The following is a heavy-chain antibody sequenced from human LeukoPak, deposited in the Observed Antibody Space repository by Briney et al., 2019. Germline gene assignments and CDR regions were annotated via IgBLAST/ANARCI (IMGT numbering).Heavy chain of an antibody. CDR1: GYTFTSYG. Sequence: ASAKVSCKASGYTFTSYGISWVRQAPGQGLEWMGWISAYNGNTNYAQKLQGRVTMTTDTSTSTAYMELRSLRSDDTAVYYCARALQQWGSSGWTPYYYYYMDVWGKGTTVTVSS. CDR2: ISAYNGNT. D-gene: IGHD6-19*01. CDR3: ARALQQWGSSGWTPYYYYYMDV. V-gene: IGHV1-18*01. J-gene: IGHJ6*03.